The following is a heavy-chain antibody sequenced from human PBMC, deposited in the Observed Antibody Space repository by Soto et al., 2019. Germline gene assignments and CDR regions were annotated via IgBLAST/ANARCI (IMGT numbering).Heavy chain of an antibody. V-gene: IGHV4-59*08. CDR3: VRQGIDYLHGLVDV. D-gene: IGHD4-17*01. J-gene: IGHJ6*02. Sequence: QVQLQQSGPRLVKPSETLSLTCTVSSGPDRSHNWGWIRQPPGRGLEWIGYVYYTGDTAYNPSLRGRVTIAANTXXNDLSLTLNSVTAADTAVYYCVRQGIDYLHGLVDVWGQGTTVSVSS. CDR1: SGPDRSHN. CDR2: VYYTGDT.